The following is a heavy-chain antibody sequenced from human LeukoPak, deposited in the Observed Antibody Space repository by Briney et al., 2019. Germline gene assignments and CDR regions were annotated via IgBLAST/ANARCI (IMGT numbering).Heavy chain of an antibody. Sequence: ASVKVSLKATGYTFPSYDFNWLRQPAGKGLDWVGRMNPNSGKTGYAQKFQGTVTITRNTSISTDCMELSSLRSEDTAVYYCARGKFGELPESWGQGTLVTVSS. CDR3: ARGKFGELPES. CDR1: GYTFPSYD. J-gene: IGHJ5*02. CDR2: MNPNSGKT. D-gene: IGHD3-10*01. V-gene: IGHV1-8*03.